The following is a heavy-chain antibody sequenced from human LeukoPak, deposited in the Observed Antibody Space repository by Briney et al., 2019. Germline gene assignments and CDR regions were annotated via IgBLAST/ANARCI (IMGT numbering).Heavy chain of an antibody. CDR1: GFTFSNAW. Sequence: GGSLRLSCAASGFTFSNAWMSWVRQAPGKGLEWVSSIKSKTDGGTTDYAAPVKGRFTISRDDSKNTLYLQMNSLKTEDTAVYYCTTEGRVYYDSSGTLDYWGQGTLVTVSS. CDR3: TTEGRVYYDSSGTLDY. D-gene: IGHD3-22*01. CDR2: IKSKTDGGTT. V-gene: IGHV3-15*01. J-gene: IGHJ4*02.